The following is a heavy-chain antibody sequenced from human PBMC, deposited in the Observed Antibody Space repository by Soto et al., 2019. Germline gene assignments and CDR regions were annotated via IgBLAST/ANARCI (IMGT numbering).Heavy chain of an antibody. CDR2: IYYSGST. V-gene: IGHV4-31*03. CDR1: GGSISSGGYY. Sequence: SETLSLTCTVSGGSISSGGYYWSWIRQHPGKGLEWIGYIYYSGSTYYNPSLKSRVTISVDTSKNQFSLKLSSVTAADTAVYYCARDKVLDYYGSGSYGMDVWGQGTTVTVSS. J-gene: IGHJ6*02. D-gene: IGHD3-10*01. CDR3: ARDKVLDYYGSGSYGMDV.